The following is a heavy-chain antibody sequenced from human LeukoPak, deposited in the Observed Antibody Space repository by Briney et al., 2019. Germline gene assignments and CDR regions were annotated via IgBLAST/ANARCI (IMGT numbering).Heavy chain of an antibody. CDR1: GFTFSSYA. CDR2: ISYDGSNK. Sequence: GGSPRLSCAASGFTFSSYAMHWVRQAPGKGLEWVAVISYDGSNKYYADSVKGRFTISRDNSKNTLYLQMNSLRAEDTAVYYCAREHRPMEYYFDYWGQGTLVTVSS. V-gene: IGHV3-30*04. J-gene: IGHJ4*02. CDR3: AREHRPMEYYFDY. D-gene: IGHD3-10*01.